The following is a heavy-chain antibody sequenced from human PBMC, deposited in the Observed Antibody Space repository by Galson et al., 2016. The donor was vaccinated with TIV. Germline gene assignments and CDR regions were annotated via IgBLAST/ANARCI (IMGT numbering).Heavy chain of an antibody. D-gene: IGHD3-16*01. CDR2: IDTDGTTT. V-gene: IGHV3-74*01. J-gene: IGHJ1*01. CDR1: GISVNNDW. CDR3: VRDRLGWH. Sequence: SLRLSCAASGISVNNDWMHWVRQSPEKGLVWVARIDTDGTTTYYADSVKGRFSISRDNAKNTVYLQMNNVIADYTAVYYRVRDRLGWHWGQGTLVTVSS.